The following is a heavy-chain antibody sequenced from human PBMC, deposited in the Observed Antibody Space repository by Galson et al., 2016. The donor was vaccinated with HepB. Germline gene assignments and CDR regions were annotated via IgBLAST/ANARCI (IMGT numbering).Heavy chain of an antibody. V-gene: IGHV5-10-1*01. CDR2: IDHDDSYP. D-gene: IGHD4-17*01. J-gene: IGHJ6*02. CDR3: ARALEYGSRNYYDYYAMDV. Sequence: QSGAEVKEPGASLRISCQGSGYRLTDYWITWVRQVPGKGLQWMGRIDHDDSYPTSSPSFQGHVTISVDKSINPPYLQWSTLKASDTAIYYCARALEYGSRNYYDYYAMDVWGPGTTVIVSS. CDR1: GYRLTDYW.